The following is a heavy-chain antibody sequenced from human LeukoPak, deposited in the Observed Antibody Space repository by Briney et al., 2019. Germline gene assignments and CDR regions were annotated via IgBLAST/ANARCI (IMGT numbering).Heavy chain of an antibody. D-gene: IGHD6-19*01. CDR1: GFTFSSYA. Sequence: GGSLRLSCSASGFTFSSYAMHWVRQAPGKGLEYVSAISSNEGGTYYADSVKGRFTITRDNSKNTLYLQMSSLRAEDTAVYYCVKDPAVAGTRYFDYWGQGTLVTVSS. V-gene: IGHV3-64D*09. CDR2: ISSNEGGT. J-gene: IGHJ4*02. CDR3: VKDPAVAGTRYFDY.